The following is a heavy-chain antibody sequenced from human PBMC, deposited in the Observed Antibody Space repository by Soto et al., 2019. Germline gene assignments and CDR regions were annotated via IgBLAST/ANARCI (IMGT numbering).Heavy chain of an antibody. CDR3: VRDPVALRNRVRVGYFNL. J-gene: IGHJ2*01. CDR2: IWHDGSGT. Sequence: GGSLRLSCAASGFVFNMYGMHWVRQAPGKGLEWVGVIWHDGSGTYYADALKGRFTISRDNSKNTLFLQMDSLTVEDTAVYYCVRDPVALRNRVRVGYFNLWGRGTQVTVSS. CDR1: GFVFNMYG. V-gene: IGHV3-33*01. D-gene: IGHD1-26*01.